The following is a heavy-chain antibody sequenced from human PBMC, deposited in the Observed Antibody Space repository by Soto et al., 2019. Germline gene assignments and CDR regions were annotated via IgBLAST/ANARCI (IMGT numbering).Heavy chain of an antibody. CDR1: GFTVSSNY. J-gene: IGHJ4*02. CDR2: IYSGGST. V-gene: IGHV3-53*01. CDR3: ARGAWYAWSCYFDY. D-gene: IGHD2-2*01. Sequence: LRLSCAASGFTVSSNYMSWVRQAPGKGLEWGSVIYSGGSTYYADSVKGRFTISRDNSKNTLYLQMNSLRAEDTAVYYCARGAWYAWSCYFDYWGQGTLVTVSS.